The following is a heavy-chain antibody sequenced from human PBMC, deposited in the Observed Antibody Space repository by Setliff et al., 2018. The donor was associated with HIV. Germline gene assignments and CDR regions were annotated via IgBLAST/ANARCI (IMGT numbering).Heavy chain of an antibody. Sequence: GGSLRLSCAASRFTFTNAWMTWVRQAPGKGLEWLGRIQSKIDGGTTDHAAPVKGRFTISRDDSRNTLYLQMNSLKPEDTAVYYCAKGRTAVSFFDIWGQGTMCAV. V-gene: IGHV3-15*01. CDR3: AKGRTAVSFFDI. J-gene: IGHJ3*02. CDR1: RFTFTNAW. CDR2: IQSKIDGGTT. D-gene: IGHD6-19*01.